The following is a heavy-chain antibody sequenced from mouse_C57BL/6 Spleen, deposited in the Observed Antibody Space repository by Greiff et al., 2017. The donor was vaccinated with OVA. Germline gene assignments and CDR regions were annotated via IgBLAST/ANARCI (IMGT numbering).Heavy chain of an antibody. J-gene: IGHJ3*01. CDR1: GYTFTSYW. CDR3: ARQRLHYYGSSPFAY. V-gene: IGHV1-61*01. D-gene: IGHD1-1*01. CDR2: IYPSDSET. Sequence: VQLQQPGAELVRPGSSVKLSCKASGYTFTSYWMDWVKQRPGQGLEWIGNIYPSDSETHYNQKFKDKATLTVDKSSSTAYMQLSSLTSEDSAVYYCARQRLHYYGSSPFAYWGQGTLVTVSA.